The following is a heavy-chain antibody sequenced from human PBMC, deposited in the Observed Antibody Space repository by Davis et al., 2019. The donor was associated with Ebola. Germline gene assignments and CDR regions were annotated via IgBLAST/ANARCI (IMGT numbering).Heavy chain of an antibody. D-gene: IGHD6-13*01. J-gene: IGHJ5*02. CDR1: GFTFSSYW. CDR3: AREAASGNWIDP. V-gene: IGHV3-74*01. CDR2: MNSDGSST. Sequence: GESLKIPCAASGFTFSSYWMHWVRQAPGKGLAWVSRMNSDGSSTSYADSVKGRFTISRDNAKSTLYLQMNSLTAEDTAMYYCAREAASGNWIDPWGQGTLVTVSS.